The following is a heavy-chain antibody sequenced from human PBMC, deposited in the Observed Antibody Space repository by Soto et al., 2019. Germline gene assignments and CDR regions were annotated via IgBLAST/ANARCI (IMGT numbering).Heavy chain of an antibody. V-gene: IGHV4-31*03. CDR1: GGSISSSSYY. CDR3: ARARVPYSSTWYKYDYYGMDV. D-gene: IGHD6-13*01. J-gene: IGHJ6*02. Sequence: SETLSLTCSVSGGSISSSSYYWSWIRQHPGKGLEWVGYIHHSGNTRYNPSLKSRVTLFVDTSKDQFSLMLSSLTAADTAVYFCARARVPYSSTWYKYDYYGMDVWGQGTTVTVSS. CDR2: IHHSGNT.